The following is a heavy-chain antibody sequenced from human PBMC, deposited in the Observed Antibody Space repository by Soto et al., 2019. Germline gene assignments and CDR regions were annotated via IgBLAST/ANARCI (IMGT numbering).Heavy chain of an antibody. D-gene: IGHD2-15*01. CDR1: GFTFSSYW. CDR3: ARDLYSPGR. CDR2: IKQDGSEK. Sequence: GGSLRLSCAASGFTFSSYWMIWFRQAPGKGLEWVANIKQDGSEKNYVDSVKGRFTISRDNAKNLLYLQMNSLIAEDTAVYYCARDLYSPGRWGQGTLVTVSS. V-gene: IGHV3-7*01. J-gene: IGHJ4*02.